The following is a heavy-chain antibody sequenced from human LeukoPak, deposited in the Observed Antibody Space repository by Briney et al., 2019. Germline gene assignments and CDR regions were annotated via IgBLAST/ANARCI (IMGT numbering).Heavy chain of an antibody. V-gene: IGHV3-7*04. CDR3: ARGDDFSGDH. CDR2: IHPEGNEK. J-gene: IGHJ4*02. D-gene: IGHD1-1*01. CDR1: GFTFSNFW. Sequence: GGSLRLSCAVSGFTFSNFWMTWVRQAPGRGLEWVANIHPEGNEKYHVESVKGRFTISRDNTKDLLFLQMNGLRVEDTAVYYCARGDDFSGDHWGQGTLVTVSS.